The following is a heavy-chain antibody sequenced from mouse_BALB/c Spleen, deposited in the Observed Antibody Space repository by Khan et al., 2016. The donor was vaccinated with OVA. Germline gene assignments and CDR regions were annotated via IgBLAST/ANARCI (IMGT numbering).Heavy chain of an antibody. CDR1: GFSLTDHG. D-gene: IGHD6-1*01. Sequence: QVQLKESGPGLVAPSRSLSITCTVSGFSLTDHGVSWIRQPPGKGLEWLGVIWGGGSTYYNSVLKSRLNISKDNSKTQVFLKMNSLQTDDTAMYYCAKQICAPYYGMDYWGQGTSVTVSS. CDR3: AKQICAPYYGMDY. CDR2: IWGGGST. V-gene: IGHV2-6-5*01. J-gene: IGHJ4*01.